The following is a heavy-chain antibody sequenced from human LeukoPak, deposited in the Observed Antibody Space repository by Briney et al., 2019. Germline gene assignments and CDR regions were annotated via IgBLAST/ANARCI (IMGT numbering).Heavy chain of an antibody. CDR1: GGSISSSSYY. CDR3: ASGPLSIEQLVPIDYYYYYYMDV. Sequence: PSETLSLTCTVSGGSISSSSYYWGWIRQPPGKGLEWIGSIYYSGSTYYNPSLKSRVTISVDTSKNQFSRKLSSVTAADTAVYYCASGPLSIEQLVPIDYYYYYYMDVWSKGTTVTVSS. CDR2: IYYSGST. D-gene: IGHD6-6*01. J-gene: IGHJ6*03. V-gene: IGHV4-39*07.